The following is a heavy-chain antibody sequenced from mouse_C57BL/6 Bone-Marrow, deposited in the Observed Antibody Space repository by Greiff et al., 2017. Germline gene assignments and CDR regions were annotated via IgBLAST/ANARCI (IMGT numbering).Heavy chain of an antibody. V-gene: IGHV14-4*01. CDR1: GFNIKDDY. Sequence: VQLQQPGAELVRPGASVKLSCTASGFNIKDDYMHWVKQRPEQGLEWIGWIDPENGDTEYASKFQGKATITADTSSNTAYLQLSSLTSEDTAVYSCTSHCYGSSYGDCYFDVWGTGTTVTVSS. CDR3: TSHCYGSSYGDCYFDV. CDR2: IDPENGDT. D-gene: IGHD1-1*01. J-gene: IGHJ1*03.